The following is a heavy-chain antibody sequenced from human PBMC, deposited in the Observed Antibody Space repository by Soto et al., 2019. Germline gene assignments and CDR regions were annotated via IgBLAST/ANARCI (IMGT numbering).Heavy chain of an antibody. CDR3: ARESTITHFDH. CDR2: ISSSGSTI. D-gene: IGHD5-12*01. V-gene: IGHV3-48*03. CDR1: AFTFSYYE. Sequence: GGSLRLSCASSAFTFSYYEINWVRQAPGKGLEWISFISSSGSTIYYADSVKGRFSISRDNSNNTAFLQMNSLRAEDTAIYYCARESTITHFDHWSQGTLVTVSS. J-gene: IGHJ4*02.